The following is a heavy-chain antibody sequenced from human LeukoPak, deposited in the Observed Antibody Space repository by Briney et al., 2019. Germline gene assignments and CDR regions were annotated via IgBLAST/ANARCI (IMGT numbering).Heavy chain of an antibody. J-gene: IGHJ4*02. CDR3: ARWGVGDY. V-gene: IGHV3-48*03. D-gene: IGHD1-26*01. CDR2: ISSSGTI. CDR1: GFTFSLYE. Sequence: GGSLRLSCAASGFTFSLYEMNWVRQAPGKGLEWVSYISSSGTIYYADSVKGRFTISRDNVKNSVYLQMNSLRVEDTGVYYCARWGVGDYWGQGTLVTVSS.